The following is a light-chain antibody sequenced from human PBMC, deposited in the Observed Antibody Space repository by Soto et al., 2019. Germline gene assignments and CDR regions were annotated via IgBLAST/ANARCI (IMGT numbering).Light chain of an antibody. CDR3: QQYNSYSWT. J-gene: IGKJ1*01. Sequence: IQMSDSRSTQNASVGDRVTITCRASQSISSWLAWYQQRPGKAPKLLIYDASSLESGVPSRFSGSGSGTEFTLTISSLQPDDFATYYCQQYNSYSWTFGQGTKVDIK. CDR1: QSISSW. CDR2: DAS. V-gene: IGKV1-5*01.